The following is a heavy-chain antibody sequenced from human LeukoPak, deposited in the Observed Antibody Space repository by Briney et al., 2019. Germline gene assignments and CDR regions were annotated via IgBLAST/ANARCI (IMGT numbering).Heavy chain of an antibody. V-gene: IGHV4-59*08. J-gene: IGHJ4*02. CDR1: GGSMNSYY. CDR3: ARYGGSPANYYDY. D-gene: IGHD1-26*01. CDR2: IYYSGST. Sequence: PSETLSLTCTVSGGSMNSYYWSWIRQPPGEGLEWMGWIYYSGSTTYNPSLKSRFTMSVDTSNKQFFLKLDSVTASDTAVYYCARYGGSPANYYDYWGQGTLVTVSS.